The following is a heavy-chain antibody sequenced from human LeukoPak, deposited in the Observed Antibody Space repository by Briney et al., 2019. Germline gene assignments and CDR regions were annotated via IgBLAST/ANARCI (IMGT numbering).Heavy chain of an antibody. Sequence: GGSLRLSCAASGFTFSSYSMNWVRQAPGKGLEWVSSISSSSSYIYYADSVKGRFTISRDNAKNSLYLQMNSLRAEDTAVYYCAREVEYSSSLGYYYYYYMDVWGKGTTVTVSS. J-gene: IGHJ6*03. D-gene: IGHD6-6*01. CDR2: ISSSSSYI. CDR1: GFTFSSYS. V-gene: IGHV3-21*01. CDR3: AREVEYSSSLGYYYYYYMDV.